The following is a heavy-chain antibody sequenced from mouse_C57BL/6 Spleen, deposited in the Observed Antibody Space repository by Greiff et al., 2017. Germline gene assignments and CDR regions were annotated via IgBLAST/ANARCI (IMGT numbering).Heavy chain of an antibody. CDR1: GYTFTSYW. D-gene: IGHD1-1*02. V-gene: IGHV1-53*01. Sequence: QVQLQQPGAELVKPGASVKLSCKASGYTFTSYWMPWVKQRPGQGLEWIGNINPRNGGTNYNEKFKSKATLTVDKSSSTAYMQLSSLTSEDSAVYCWATTVVAGPDAIDYWGQGTSVTVSS. CDR3: ATTVVAGPDAIDY. J-gene: IGHJ4*01. CDR2: INPRNGGT.